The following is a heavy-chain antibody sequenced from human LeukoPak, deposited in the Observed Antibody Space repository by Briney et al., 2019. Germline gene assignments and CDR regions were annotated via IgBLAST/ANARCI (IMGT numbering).Heavy chain of an antibody. Sequence: GGSLRLSCAASGFTFSSYEMNWVRQAPGKGLEWVSYISSSGSTIYYADSVKGRFTISRDNAKNSLYLQMNSLRAEDTAVYYCARRAETTSLDYWGQGTLVTVSS. CDR3: ARRAETTSLDY. V-gene: IGHV3-48*03. D-gene: IGHD2/OR15-2a*01. J-gene: IGHJ4*02. CDR2: ISSSGSTI. CDR1: GFTFSSYE.